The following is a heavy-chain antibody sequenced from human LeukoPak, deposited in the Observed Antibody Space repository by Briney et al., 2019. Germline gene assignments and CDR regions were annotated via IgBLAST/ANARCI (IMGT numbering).Heavy chain of an antibody. CDR1: GYTFTGYY. CDR3: ARDRELLWFGELSFQYDY. J-gene: IGHJ4*02. CDR2: INPNSGGT. D-gene: IGHD3-10*01. V-gene: IGHV1-2*02. Sequence: ASVKVSCKASGYTFTGYYMHWVRQAPGQGLEWMGWINPNSGGTNYAQKFQGRVTMTRDTSISTAYMELSRLRSDDTAVYYCARDRELLWFGELSFQYDYWGRGTLVTVSS.